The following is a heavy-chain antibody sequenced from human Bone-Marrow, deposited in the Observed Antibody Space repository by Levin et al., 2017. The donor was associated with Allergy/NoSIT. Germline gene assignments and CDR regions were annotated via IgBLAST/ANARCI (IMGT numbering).Heavy chain of an antibody. Sequence: GESLKISCKGSGYSFTSYWIGWVRQMPGKGLEWMGIIYPGDSDTRYSPSFQGQVTISADKSISTAYLQWSSLKASDTAMYYCGRRGIARWLQLRDYYYGMDVWGQGTTVTVSS. CDR1: GYSFTSYW. CDR3: GRRGIARWLQLRDYYYGMDV. J-gene: IGHJ6*02. CDR2: IYPGDSDT. V-gene: IGHV5-51*01. D-gene: IGHD5-24*01.